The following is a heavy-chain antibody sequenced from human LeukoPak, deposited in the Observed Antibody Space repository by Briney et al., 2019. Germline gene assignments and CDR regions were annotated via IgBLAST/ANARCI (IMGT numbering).Heavy chain of an antibody. CDR3: ARADAPYYDFWSGYSPGYFDY. Sequence: PGRSLRLTCAASGFTFDDYAMHWVRQAPGKGLEWVSGISWNSGSIGYADSVKGRFTISRDNAKNSLYLQMNSLRAEDTAVYYCARADAPYYDFWSGYSPGYFDYWGQGTLVTVSS. CDR2: ISWNSGSI. CDR1: GFTFDDYA. V-gene: IGHV3-9*01. D-gene: IGHD3-3*01. J-gene: IGHJ4*02.